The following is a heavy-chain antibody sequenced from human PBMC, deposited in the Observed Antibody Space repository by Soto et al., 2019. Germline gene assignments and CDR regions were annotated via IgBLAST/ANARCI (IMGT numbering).Heavy chain of an antibody. D-gene: IGHD3-22*01. V-gene: IGHV1-46*01. CDR3: AREYYYDSSGWTGAGGWFDP. CDR2: INPSGGST. J-gene: IGHJ5*02. Sequence: QVQLVQSGAEVKKPGASVKVSCKASGYTFTNYYMHWVRQAPGQGLEWMGIINPSGGSTSYAQKFQGRVTMTRDTSTSTVYMELSSLRSEDTAVYYCAREYYYDSSGWTGAGGWFDPWGQGTLVTVSS. CDR1: GYTFTNYY.